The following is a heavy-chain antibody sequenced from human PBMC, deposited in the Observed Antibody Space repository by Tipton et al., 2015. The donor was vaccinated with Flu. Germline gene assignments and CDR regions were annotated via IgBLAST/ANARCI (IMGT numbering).Heavy chain of an antibody. V-gene: IGHV1-46*01. CDR2: IYPAGGGI. Sequence: QLMQSGPEVKKPGASVKVSCKASGYTFTSYNMHWVRQAPGQGLEWMGIIYPAGGGISYAQKFQGRVIMTRDRSTGTVHMELSSLKSDDTAMYYCARDKGGGTYTFDAWGQGTMVTVSS. CDR3: ARDKGGGTYTFDA. J-gene: IGHJ3*01. CDR1: GYTFTSYN. D-gene: IGHD1-1*01.